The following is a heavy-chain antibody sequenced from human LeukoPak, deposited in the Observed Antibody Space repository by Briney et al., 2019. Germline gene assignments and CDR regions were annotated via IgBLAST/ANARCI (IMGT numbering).Heavy chain of an antibody. CDR3: AKVGPGYDRSGYYDN. D-gene: IGHD3-22*01. CDR1: GFTFSSYV. Sequence: GGSLRLSCAASGFTFSSYVMTWVRQAPGRGLEWVSGISGSAGNTYYADSVKGRFTISRDNSKNTLDLQMNSLRAEDTAEYYCAKVGPGYDRSGYYDNWRQGTLVTVSS. V-gene: IGHV3-23*01. J-gene: IGHJ4*02. CDR2: ISGSAGNT.